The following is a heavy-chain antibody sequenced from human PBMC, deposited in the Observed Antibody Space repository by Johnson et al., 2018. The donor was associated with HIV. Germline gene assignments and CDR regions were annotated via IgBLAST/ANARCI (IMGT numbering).Heavy chain of an antibody. CDR2: ISYDGSNN. J-gene: IGHJ3*02. Sequence: QVQLVESGGGLVKPGGSLRLSCAASGFTFSAYWMHWVRQAPGISYDGSNNYYADCVKGRFTVSRDNSKNTLFLQMNSLRAEDTAMYYCARRQPTRDLFALDDGFDIWGQGTMVTVS. V-gene: IGHV3-30-3*01. CDR3: ARRQPTRDLFALDDGFDI. D-gene: IGHD2-21*02. CDR1: GFTFSAYW.